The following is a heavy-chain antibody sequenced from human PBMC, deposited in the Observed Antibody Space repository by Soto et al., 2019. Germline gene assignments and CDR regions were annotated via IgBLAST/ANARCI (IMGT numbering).Heavy chain of an antibody. J-gene: IGHJ6*02. Sequence: PGESLKISCKGSGYSFTSYWIGWVRQMPGKGLEWMGIIYPGDSDTRYSPSFQGQVTISADKSISTAYLQWSSLKASDTAMYYCARFPAYYDTLTGYHYYGMDVWGQGTTVTVSS. CDR2: IYPGDSDT. CDR1: GYSFTSYW. V-gene: IGHV5-51*01. D-gene: IGHD3-9*01. CDR3: ARFPAYYDTLTGYHYYGMDV.